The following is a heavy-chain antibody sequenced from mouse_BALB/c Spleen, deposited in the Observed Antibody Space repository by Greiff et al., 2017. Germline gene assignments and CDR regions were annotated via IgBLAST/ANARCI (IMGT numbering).Heavy chain of an antibody. CDR1: GYTFTSYW. CDR2: INPSTGYT. Sequence: QVQLQQSGAELAKPGASVKMSCKASGYTFTSYWMHWVKQRPGQGLEWIGYINPSTGYTEYNQKFKDKATLTADKSSSTAYMQLSSLTSEDSTVYYCARTRRYAMDYWGQGTTVTVSS. V-gene: IGHV1-7*01. CDR3: ARTRRYAMDY. J-gene: IGHJ4*01.